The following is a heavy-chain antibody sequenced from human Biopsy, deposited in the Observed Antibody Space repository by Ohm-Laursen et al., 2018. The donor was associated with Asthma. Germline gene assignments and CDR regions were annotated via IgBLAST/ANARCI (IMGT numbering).Heavy chain of an antibody. J-gene: IGHJ5*02. Sequence: SVKVSCKASGGTFRTYAFSWVRQAPGQGLEWMGGIIPMFGTTKYTQKFRARVSITADEATSTVYMELSSLRSEDTAVYYCARVLTTEEGDTWFDPWGQGTLVTVSS. D-gene: IGHD4-11*01. V-gene: IGHV1-69*13. CDR3: ARVLTTEEGDTWFDP. CDR2: IIPMFGTT. CDR1: GGTFRTYA.